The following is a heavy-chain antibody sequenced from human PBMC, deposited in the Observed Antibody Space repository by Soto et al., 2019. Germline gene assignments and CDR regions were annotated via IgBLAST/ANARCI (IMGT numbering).Heavy chain of an antibody. CDR3: ARLGGYCSSTSCYGYYGMDV. Sequence: SETLSLTCSVSGGSLSSGPYSWGWIRQPPGKGLEWIGTFYYSGSTHYNPSLASRVTISVDTSKNQFSLKVTSVTAADTAMYYCARLGGYCSSTSCYGYYGMDVWGQGPTVNAP. CDR1: GGSLSSGPYS. CDR2: FYYSGST. D-gene: IGHD2-2*01. V-gene: IGHV4-39*01. J-gene: IGHJ6*02.